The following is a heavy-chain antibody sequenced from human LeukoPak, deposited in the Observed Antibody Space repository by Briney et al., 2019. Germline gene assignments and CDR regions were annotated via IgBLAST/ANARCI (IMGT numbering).Heavy chain of an antibody. D-gene: IGHD1-26*01. CDR3: TPSYSGTYYGFY. CDR1: GFIFSNAW. V-gene: IGHV3-15*01. CDR2: IKSKTEGGTT. Sequence: GGPLRLSCAASGFIFSNAWMSWVRPAPGKGLEWIGRIKSKTEGGTTDYAAPVKGRLTISRDDSKNRLYLQMTSPKTEDTAVYYCTPSYSGTYYGFYWGQGTLVTVSS. J-gene: IGHJ4*02.